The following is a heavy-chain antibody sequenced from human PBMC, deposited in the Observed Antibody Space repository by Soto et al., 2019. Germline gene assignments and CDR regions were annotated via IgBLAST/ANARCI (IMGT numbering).Heavy chain of an antibody. D-gene: IGHD5-12*01. J-gene: IGHJ3*02. Sequence: EAQLLESGGELIQPGGSLRLSCAASGFTYSSHGMSWVRQAPGKGLEWIAGLSRGGGSTYYADSVKGRFTISRDNSKNTLDLIMNSLRVEDTALCYCARDGQYRTDGFDIWGQGTMVTVSS. CDR1: GFTYSSHG. CDR2: LSRGGGST. V-gene: IGHV3-23*01. CDR3: ARDGQYRTDGFDI.